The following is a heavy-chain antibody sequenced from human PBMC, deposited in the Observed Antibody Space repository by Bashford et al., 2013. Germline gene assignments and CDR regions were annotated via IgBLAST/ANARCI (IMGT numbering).Heavy chain of an antibody. D-gene: IGHD3-10*01. CDR2: ISGSGNTK. CDR1: GFTFSDYH. J-gene: IGHJ4*02. Sequence: GGSLRLSCEASGFTFSDYHMSWIRQAPGKGLEWVSYISGSGNTKYYADSVKGRFTISRDNAKKSLYLQMNSLRAEDTALYYCARDYDFDSGTFYMGFDYWGQGTLVTVSS. V-gene: IGHV3-11*04. CDR3: ARDYDFDSGTFYMGFDY.